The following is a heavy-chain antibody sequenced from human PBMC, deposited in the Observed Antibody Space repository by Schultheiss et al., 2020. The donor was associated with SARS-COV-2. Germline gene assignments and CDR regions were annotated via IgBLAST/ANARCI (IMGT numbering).Heavy chain of an antibody. CDR3: ARDSGVSHTVNWYFDL. CDR1: GGSFSGYY. CDR2: IWYDGSNK. J-gene: IGHJ2*01. Sequence: GGSLRLSCAVYGGSFSGYYWTWIRQPPGKGLEWVAVIWYDGSNKYYADSMKGRFTISRDNSKNTLSLQINSLTAEDTAVYYCARDSGVSHTVNWYFDLWGRGTLVTVSS. V-gene: IGHV3-33*08. D-gene: IGHD3-10*01.